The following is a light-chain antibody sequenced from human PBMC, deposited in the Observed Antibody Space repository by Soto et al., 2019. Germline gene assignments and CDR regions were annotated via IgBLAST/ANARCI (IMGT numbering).Light chain of an antibody. V-gene: IGLV1-40*01. J-gene: IGLJ1*01. CDR1: KSNIGVGYD. CDR3: QSYDNGLGALYV. CDR2: GSS. Sequence: QSVLTQPPSVSGAPGQRVTISCTGTKSNIGVGYDVHWYQQIPGTAPKVLIYGSSNRPSGVPDRFSGSKSGTSASLAVTGLQAEDEADYYCQSYDNGLGALYVFGTGTKVTVL.